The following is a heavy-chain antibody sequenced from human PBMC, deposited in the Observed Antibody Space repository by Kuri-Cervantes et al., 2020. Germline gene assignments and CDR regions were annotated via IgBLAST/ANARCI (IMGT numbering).Heavy chain of an antibody. CDR2: IGSTGDT. CDR3: ARSRADWYFDL. Sequence: ETLSLTCAASGFNFNNYAMHWVRQAPGKGLEWVSAIGSTGDTYFPGSVKGRFTISRENAKNSLYLQMNSLRAGDTAVYYCARSRADWYFDLWGRGTLVTVSS. J-gene: IGHJ2*01. V-gene: IGHV3-13*01. CDR1: GFNFNNYA.